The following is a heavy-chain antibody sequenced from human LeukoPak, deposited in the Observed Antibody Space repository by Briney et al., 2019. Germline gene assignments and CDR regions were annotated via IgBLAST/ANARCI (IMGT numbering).Heavy chain of an antibody. CDR3: ARERGDKDMSGGSSFDV. CDR1: GLTVSNNC. V-gene: IGHV3-53*01. D-gene: IGHD2-21*01. Sequence: GGSLRLSCAAAGLTVSNNCVTWVRQAPGKGLEWVSVICGDGRLFYADSVKGRFSVSRDNSESTVYLQVTSLRADDTAVYFCARERGDKDMSGGSSFDVWGQGTLVIVSS. J-gene: IGHJ3*01. CDR2: ICGDGRL.